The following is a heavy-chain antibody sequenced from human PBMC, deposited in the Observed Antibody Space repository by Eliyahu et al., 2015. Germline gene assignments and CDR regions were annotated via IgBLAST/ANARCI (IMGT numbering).Heavy chain of an antibody. D-gene: IGHD2-8*01. CDR1: GFXFXDYA. Sequence: EVQLVESGGGLVQPGRSLRLXCAASGFXFXDYAMHWVRQAPGKGLEWGSGMSWNSVTIDYADSVKGRFTISRDNAKNSLYLQVDSLRAEDTAFYYCAREGCIGKRCYGYLDLWGRGTLVTVSS. CDR3: AREGCIGKRCYGYLDL. CDR2: MSWNSVTI. V-gene: IGHV3-9*01. J-gene: IGHJ2*01.